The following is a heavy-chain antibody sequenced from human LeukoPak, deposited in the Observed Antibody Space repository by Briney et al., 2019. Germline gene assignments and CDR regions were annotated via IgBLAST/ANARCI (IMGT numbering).Heavy chain of an antibody. CDR2: ISATGVNT. CDR1: GFGSKNYA. J-gene: IGHJ3*02. CDR3: ARQPAGYSYGAGAFDI. D-gene: IGHD5-18*01. Sequence: GGSLRLSXTTSGFGSKNYAMSWVRLAPGKGLEWVSIISATGVNTYYADSVKGRFTISRDNSKNTLYLQMNSLRAEDTAVYYCARQPAGYSYGAGAFDIWGQGTMVTVSS. V-gene: IGHV3-23*01.